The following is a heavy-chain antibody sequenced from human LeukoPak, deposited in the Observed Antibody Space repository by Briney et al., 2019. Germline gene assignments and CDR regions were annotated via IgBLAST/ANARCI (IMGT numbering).Heavy chain of an antibody. CDR2: MNPNSGNT. J-gene: IGHJ4*02. D-gene: IGHD5-18*01. CDR1: GYTFTSYD. CDR3: ARKRGYSYTPFDY. V-gene: IGHV1-8*01. Sequence: ASVKVSCKASGYTFTSYDINWVRQATGQGLEWMGWMNPNSGNTGYAQKSQGRVTMTRNTSISTAYMELSSLRSENTAVYYCARKRGYSYTPFDYWGQGTLVTVSS.